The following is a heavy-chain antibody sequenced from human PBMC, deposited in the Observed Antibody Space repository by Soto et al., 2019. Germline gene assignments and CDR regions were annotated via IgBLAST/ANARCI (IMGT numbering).Heavy chain of an antibody. V-gene: IGHV5-51*01. D-gene: IGHD6-13*01. CDR3: ARTAAAGKYYYGVDV. CDR1: GYSFTSYW. CDR2: IYPGDSDT. Sequence: GESLKISCKGSGYSFTSYWIGWVRQMPGKGLEWMGIIYPGDSDTRYSPSFQGQVTISADKSISTAYLQWSSLKASDTAIYYCARTAAAGKYYYGVDVWGQETTFTVAS. J-gene: IGHJ6*02.